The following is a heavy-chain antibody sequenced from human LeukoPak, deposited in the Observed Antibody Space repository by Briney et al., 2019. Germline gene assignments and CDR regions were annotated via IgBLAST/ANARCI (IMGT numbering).Heavy chain of an antibody. Sequence: GGSLRLSCAASGFTFSSYGMHWVRQAPGKGLEWVAVISYDGSNKYYADSVKGRFTISRDNSKSTLYLQMNSLRAEDTAVYYCAKGYSSSSVFDYWGQGTLVTVSS. CDR2: ISYDGSNK. V-gene: IGHV3-30*18. CDR1: GFTFSSYG. J-gene: IGHJ4*02. D-gene: IGHD6-6*01. CDR3: AKGYSSSSVFDY.